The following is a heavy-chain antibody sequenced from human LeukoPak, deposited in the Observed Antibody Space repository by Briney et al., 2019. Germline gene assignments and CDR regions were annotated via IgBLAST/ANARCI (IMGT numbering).Heavy chain of an antibody. Sequence: GGSLRLSCAASGFTFSSYSMNWVRQAPGKGLEWVSSISSSSSYIYYADSVKGRFTISRDNAKNSLYLQMNSLRAEDTAVYYCARDSNAYYDFWSGYNVWFDPWGQGTLVTVSS. D-gene: IGHD3-3*01. CDR3: ARDSNAYYDFWSGYNVWFDP. CDR2: ISSSSSYI. V-gene: IGHV3-21*01. CDR1: GFTFSSYS. J-gene: IGHJ5*02.